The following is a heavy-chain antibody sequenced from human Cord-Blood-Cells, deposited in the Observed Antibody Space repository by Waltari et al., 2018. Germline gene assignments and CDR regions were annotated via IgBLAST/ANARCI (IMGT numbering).Heavy chain of an antibody. CDR3: ARDNYSSSSGGFDY. D-gene: IGHD6-6*01. Sequence: QVQLVQSGAEVKKPGASVKVSCKASGYTFTGYYIHWVRQAPGQGLEWMGWINPNSGGTNYAQKLQGRVTMTRDTSISTAYMELSRLRSDDTAVYYCARDNYSSSSGGFDYWGQGTLVTVSS. V-gene: IGHV1-2*02. J-gene: IGHJ4*02. CDR2: INPNSGGT. CDR1: GYTFTGYY.